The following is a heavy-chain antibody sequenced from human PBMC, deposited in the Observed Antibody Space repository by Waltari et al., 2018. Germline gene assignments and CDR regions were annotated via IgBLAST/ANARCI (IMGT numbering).Heavy chain of an antibody. CDR1: GYTLTSYG. D-gene: IGHD3-3*02. V-gene: IGHV1-18*01. Sequence: VQLVRSAAEVKKPGASVKVSCKASGYTLTSYGISCVRQAPGQGLEWMGWISAYNGNTNYAQKLQGRVTMTTDTSTSTAYMELRSLRSDDTAVYYCARGLALLGRRGDAFDIWGQGTMVTVSS. CDR3: ARGLALLGRRGDAFDI. CDR2: ISAYNGNT. J-gene: IGHJ3*02.